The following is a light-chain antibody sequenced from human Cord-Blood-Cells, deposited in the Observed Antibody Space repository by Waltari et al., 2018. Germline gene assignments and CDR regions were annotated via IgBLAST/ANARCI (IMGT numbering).Light chain of an antibody. CDR1: NIGSKS. CDR2: YDS. CDR3: QVWDSSSDHYV. Sequence: SYVLTQPPSVSVVPGKTARITCGGNNIGSKSVHWYQQKPGQAPVLVIYYDSDRPSGSPERFAGSNSGNTATLTISRVEAGDEADYYCQVWDSSSDHYVFGTGTKVTVL. V-gene: IGLV3-21*04. J-gene: IGLJ1*01.